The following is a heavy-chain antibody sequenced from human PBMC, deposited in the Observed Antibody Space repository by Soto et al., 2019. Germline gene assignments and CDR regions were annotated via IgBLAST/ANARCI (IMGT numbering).Heavy chain of an antibody. V-gene: IGHV3-66*01. D-gene: IGHD4-17*01. CDR2: IYSGGNT. J-gene: IGHJ4*02. CDR1: GFTVSSNY. Sequence: GGSLRLSCAASGFTVSSNYMSWVRQAPGKGLEWVSVIYSGGNTYYADSVKGRFTISRDNSKNTLYLQMNSLRVDDTAVCYCARDPMATIDYWGQGTLVTVSS. CDR3: ARDPMATIDY.